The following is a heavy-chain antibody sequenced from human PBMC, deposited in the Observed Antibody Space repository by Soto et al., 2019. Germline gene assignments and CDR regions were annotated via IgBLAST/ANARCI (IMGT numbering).Heavy chain of an antibody. CDR3: ARLSSRCRPLDS. Sequence: QVQLQESGPGLIKGSQTLTLTCTVSGGSISSGGYYWSWIRQHPGKGLEWIGFTYNSANTYQSRSLNSRVSILAGTSKNQFSLDPGFVTAADTAMYYCARLSSRCRPLDSWGQGTLVTVSS. CDR2: TYNSANT. V-gene: IGHV4-31*03. J-gene: IGHJ4*02. CDR1: GGSISSGGYY.